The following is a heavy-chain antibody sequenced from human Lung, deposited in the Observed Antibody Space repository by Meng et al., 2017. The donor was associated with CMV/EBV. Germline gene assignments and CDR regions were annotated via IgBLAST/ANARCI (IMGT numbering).Heavy chain of an antibody. CDR1: GGTFSSYA. J-gene: IGHJ6*02. CDR3: ARAIRRGVPAVDYYYGMDV. Sequence: SXXVSXKASGGTFSSYAISWVRQAPGQGLEWMGGIIPILGIANYAQQFQGRVTITADKSTSTAYMELSSLRSEDTAVYYCARAIRRGVPAVDYYYGMDVWXQGTTVTVSS. CDR2: IIPILGIA. D-gene: IGHD2-2*01. V-gene: IGHV1-69*10.